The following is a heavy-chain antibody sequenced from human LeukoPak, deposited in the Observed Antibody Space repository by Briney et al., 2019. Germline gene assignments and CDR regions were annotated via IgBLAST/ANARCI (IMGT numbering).Heavy chain of an antibody. CDR2: IAYDGSRA. D-gene: IGHD1-14*01. CDR1: GFTFGGYG. V-gene: IGHV3-33*01. CDR3: TRYNNDHFDC. Sequence: SGRSLRLSCAGSGFTFGGYGMHWFRQTPGKGLEWVAVIAYDGSRAFYADSVKGRFTISRDNSKNTMSVQMDDLRAEDTAVYYCTRYNNDHFDCWGQGTLVTVSS. J-gene: IGHJ4*02.